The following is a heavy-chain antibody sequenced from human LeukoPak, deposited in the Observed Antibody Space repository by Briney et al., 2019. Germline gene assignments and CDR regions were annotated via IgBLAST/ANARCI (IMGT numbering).Heavy chain of an antibody. V-gene: IGHV3-21*01. D-gene: IGHD4-17*01. J-gene: IGHJ4*02. CDR2: ISSGSTYI. CDR1: GFTFSSNS. CDR3: ARGGRTVTTVFDY. Sequence: GGSLRLSCAASGFTFSSNSMNWVRQAPGKGLEWVSSISSGSTYIHYADSVKGRFTISRDNAKNSLYLQMNSLRAEDTAVYFCARGGRTVTTVFDYWGQGTLVTVSS.